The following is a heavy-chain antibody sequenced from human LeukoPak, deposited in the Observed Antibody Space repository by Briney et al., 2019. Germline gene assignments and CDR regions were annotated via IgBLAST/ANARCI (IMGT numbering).Heavy chain of an antibody. J-gene: IGHJ1*01. CDR3: ARHYGSPSELEYFQH. CDR2: FYPGDSDT. Sequence: GESLKISCKGSGYSFTSYWIGWVRQMPGQGLEWMGIFYPGDSDTSYSPSFQGQVTISADKSISTAYLQWSSLKASDTAMYYCARHYGSPSELEYFQHWGQGTLVTVSS. CDR1: GYSFTSYW. V-gene: IGHV5-51*01. D-gene: IGHD1-7*01.